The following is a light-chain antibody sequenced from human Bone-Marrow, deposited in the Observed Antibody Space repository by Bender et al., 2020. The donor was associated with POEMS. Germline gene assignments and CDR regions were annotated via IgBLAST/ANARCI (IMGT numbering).Light chain of an antibody. V-gene: IGLV2-14*01. CDR2: DVS. Sequence: QSALTQPASVSGSPGQWIIISCTGTSSDVGGYNYVSWYQQHPGKGPKLMLHDVSNRPSGVSNRFSGSQSGNTASLTISGLQAEDEADYYCTSYTSSSTYVFGTGTKVTVL. CDR1: SSDVGGYNY. CDR3: TSYTSSSTYV. J-gene: IGLJ1*01.